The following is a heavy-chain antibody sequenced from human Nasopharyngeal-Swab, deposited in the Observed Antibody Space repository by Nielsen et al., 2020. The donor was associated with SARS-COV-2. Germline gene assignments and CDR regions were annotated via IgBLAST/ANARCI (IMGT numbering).Heavy chain of an antibody. Sequence: RQAPGKGLEWIGYIYYSGSTNYNPSLKSRVTISVDTSKNQFSLKLSSVTAADTAVYYCARDLGGCDILTGYYHYYYYMDVWGKGTTVTVSS. J-gene: IGHJ6*03. CDR3: ARDLGGCDILTGYYHYYYYMDV. CDR2: IYYSGST. V-gene: IGHV4-59*01. D-gene: IGHD3-9*01.